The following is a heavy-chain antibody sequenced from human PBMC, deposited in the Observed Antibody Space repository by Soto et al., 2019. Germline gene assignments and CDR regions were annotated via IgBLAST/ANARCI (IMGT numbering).Heavy chain of an antibody. V-gene: IGHV3-23*01. CDR1: GFTVSSNY. Sequence: PGGSLRLSCAASGFTVSSNYMSWVRQAPGKGLEWVSAISGSGTTAYYADSVKGRFIFSRDNPKNTMYLQMNSLRAEDTAVYFCAKTTDGWFSAFEIWGQGTVVTVS. J-gene: IGHJ3*02. D-gene: IGHD6-19*01. CDR3: AKTTDGWFSAFEI. CDR2: ISGSGTTA.